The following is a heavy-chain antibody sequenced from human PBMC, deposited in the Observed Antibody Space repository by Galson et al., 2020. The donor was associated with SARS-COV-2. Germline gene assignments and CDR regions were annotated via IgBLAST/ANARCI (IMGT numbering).Heavy chain of an antibody. J-gene: IGHJ5*02. CDR3: ARTMPSGLYSTSWDWFDP. Sequence: ETSETLSLTCTVSGGSISSGGYYWSWIRQHPGKGLEWIGYIYYTGTTYYNPSLKSRVTISLDTSENQFSLELASVTAADTAVYFCARTMPSGLYSTSWDWFDPGGQGALVTVAS. V-gene: IGHV4-31*03. CDR1: GGSISSGGYY. CDR2: IYYTGTT. D-gene: IGHD6-6*01.